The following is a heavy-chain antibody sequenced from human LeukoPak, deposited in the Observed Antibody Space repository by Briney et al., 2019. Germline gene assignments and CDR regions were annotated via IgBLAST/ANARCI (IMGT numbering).Heavy chain of an antibody. J-gene: IGHJ4*02. Sequence: PSETLSLTCTVSGGSISSYYWSWIRQPPGKGLEWIGYIYYSGSTNYNPSLKSRVTMSVDTSKNQFSLKLSSVTAADTAVYYCARGPSYSSSNFDYWGQGTLVTVSS. V-gene: IGHV4-59*12. CDR3: ARGPSYSSSNFDY. CDR2: IYYSGST. CDR1: GGSISSYY. D-gene: IGHD6-6*01.